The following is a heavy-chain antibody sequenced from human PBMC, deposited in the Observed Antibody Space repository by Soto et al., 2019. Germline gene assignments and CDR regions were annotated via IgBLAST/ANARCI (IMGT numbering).Heavy chain of an antibody. Sequence: GGSLRLSCAASGFTFNNYGMNWVRQAPGKGLEWVAIISNDGSNKYYIESVRGRFTISRDNSKNMLFLQMNSLRVEDTAVYFCTKDGRFDSDGSLYYYYSDMDGWGQGTTVTVSS. V-gene: IGHV3-30*18. CDR2: ISNDGSNK. CDR1: GFTFNNYG. J-gene: IGHJ6*02. CDR3: TKDGRFDSDGSLYYYYSDMDG. D-gene: IGHD2-15*01.